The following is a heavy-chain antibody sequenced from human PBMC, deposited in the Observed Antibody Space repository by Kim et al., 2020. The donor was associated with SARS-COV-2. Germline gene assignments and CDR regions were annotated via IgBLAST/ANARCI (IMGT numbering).Heavy chain of an antibody. Sequence: ASVKVSCKASGYTFTSYYMHWVRQAPGQGLEWMGIINPSGGSTSYAQKFQGRVTMTRDTSTSTVYMELSSLRSEDTAVYYCARHHQGSSSWSSDLYYYYGMDVWGQGTTVTVSS. CDR2: INPSGGST. CDR1: GYTFTSYY. CDR3: ARHHQGSSSWSSDLYYYYGMDV. J-gene: IGHJ6*02. D-gene: IGHD6-13*01. V-gene: IGHV1-46*01.